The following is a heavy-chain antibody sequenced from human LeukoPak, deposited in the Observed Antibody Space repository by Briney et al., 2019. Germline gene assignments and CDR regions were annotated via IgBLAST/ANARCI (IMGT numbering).Heavy chain of an antibody. Sequence: SQTLSLTCTVSGGSISSGDHYWSWIRQPPGKGLEWIGYIYYSGNTYYNPSLKSRVTISVDTSKNQLSLKLSSVTAADTAVYYCARVPANYHDSSGYYYYFDYWGQGTLVTVSS. CDR1: GGSISSGDHY. CDR2: IYYSGNT. D-gene: IGHD3-22*01. J-gene: IGHJ4*02. CDR3: ARVPANYHDSSGYYYYFDY. V-gene: IGHV4-30-4*01.